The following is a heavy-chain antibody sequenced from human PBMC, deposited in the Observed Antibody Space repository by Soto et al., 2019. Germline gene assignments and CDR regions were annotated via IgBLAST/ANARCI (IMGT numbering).Heavy chain of an antibody. Sequence: QVQLEQSGAEVRRSGASVKVSCKASGYTFTTLSMHWVRQAPGQRLEWMGYINAGNGYTKYSQNFQGRVTITRDTLASTAYKELSSLRSEDTAVYYCASQNCGDYCSADYWGQGTLVTVSS. V-gene: IGHV1-3*01. D-gene: IGHD2-21*02. J-gene: IGHJ4*02. CDR2: INAGNGYT. CDR1: GYTFTTLS. CDR3: ASQNCGDYCSADY.